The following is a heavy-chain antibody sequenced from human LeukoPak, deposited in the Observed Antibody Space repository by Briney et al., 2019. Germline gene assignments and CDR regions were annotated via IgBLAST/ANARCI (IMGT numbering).Heavy chain of an antibody. V-gene: IGHV4-59*12. J-gene: IGHJ5*02. CDR1: GGSTSSYY. Sequence: SETLSLTCTFSGGSTSSYYWSWIRQPPGRGLEWIGYIYGSGSTNYNPSLNSRVTISLDTSKNQLFLKLSSVTAADTAVYYCARGRKPYCSGGSCHGWFDPWGQGTLVTVSS. CDR2: IYGSGST. D-gene: IGHD2-15*01. CDR3: ARGRKPYCSGGSCHGWFDP.